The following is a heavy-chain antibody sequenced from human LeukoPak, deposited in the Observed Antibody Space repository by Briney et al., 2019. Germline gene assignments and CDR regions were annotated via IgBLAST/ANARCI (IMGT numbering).Heavy chain of an antibody. CDR2: ISWNSGSI. D-gene: IGHD3-10*01. CDR3: AKGFYGSGSYYPYYYYMDV. J-gene: IGHJ6*03. CDR1: GFTFDDYA. Sequence: GGSLRLSCAASGFTFDDYAMHWVRQAPGKGLEWVSGISWNSGSIGYADSVKGRFTISRDNAKNSLYLQMNSLRAEDTALYYCAKGFYGSGSYYPYYYYMDVWGKGTTVTISS. V-gene: IGHV3-9*01.